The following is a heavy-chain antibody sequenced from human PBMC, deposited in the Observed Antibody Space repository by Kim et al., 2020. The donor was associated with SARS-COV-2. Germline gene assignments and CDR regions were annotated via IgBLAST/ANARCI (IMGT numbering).Heavy chain of an antibody. CDR3: ARKRSYRYYYYMDV. Sequence: SETLSLTCTVSGDSISTYSWSWIRQSPGKGLEWIGFIYQSGSTFFNPSLKSRLTISVDTTKDQFSLKVTSVTAADAAAYYCARKRSYRYYYYMDVWGKGT. CDR2: IYQSGST. V-gene: IGHV4-59*08. D-gene: IGHD3-10*01. J-gene: IGHJ6*03. CDR1: GDSISTYS.